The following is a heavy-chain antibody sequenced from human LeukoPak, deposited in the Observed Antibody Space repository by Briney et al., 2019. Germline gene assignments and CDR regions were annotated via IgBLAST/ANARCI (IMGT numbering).Heavy chain of an antibody. CDR1: GFTFSSYW. CDR2: INSDGSST. J-gene: IGHJ3*02. CDR3: ARGGKYCSSTSCSQGYSDDAFDI. D-gene: IGHD2-2*01. V-gene: IGHV3-74*01. Sequence: PGGSLRLSCAASGFTFSSYWMHWVRQVPGKGLVWVSRINSDGSSTSYADSVKGRFTISRDNAKNTLYLQMNSLRVEDTAVYYCARGGKYCSSTSCSQGYSDDAFDIWGQGTMVTVSS.